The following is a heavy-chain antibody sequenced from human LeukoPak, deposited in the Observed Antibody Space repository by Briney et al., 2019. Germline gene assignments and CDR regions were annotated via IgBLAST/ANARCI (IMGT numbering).Heavy chain of an antibody. V-gene: IGHV3-23*01. CDR1: GFTFSSYG. J-gene: IGHJ4*02. Sequence: PGGFLRLSCAASGFTFSSYGMSWVRQAPGKGLKWVSAISDSGGNTYSADSVRGRFTISRDNSRNTLYLQMNTLSPDDTAVYYCAKDWYRTSGRQLDYWGQGTLVTVPS. CDR2: ISDSGGNT. CDR3: AKDWYRTSGRQLDY. D-gene: IGHD3-10*01.